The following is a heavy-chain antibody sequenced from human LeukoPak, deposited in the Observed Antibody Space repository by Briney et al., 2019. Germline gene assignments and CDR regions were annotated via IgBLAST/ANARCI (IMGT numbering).Heavy chain of an antibody. D-gene: IGHD3-22*01. V-gene: IGHV3-23*01. CDR2: ISGSGGST. Sequence: PGGSLRLSCAAPGFTFSSYAMSWVRQAPGKGLEWVSAISGSGGSTYYADSVKGRFTISRDNSKNTLYLQMNSLRAEDTAVYYCAKPRDSSWTGYYFDYWGQGTLVTVSS. CDR3: AKPRDSSWTGYYFDY. J-gene: IGHJ4*02. CDR1: GFTFSSYA.